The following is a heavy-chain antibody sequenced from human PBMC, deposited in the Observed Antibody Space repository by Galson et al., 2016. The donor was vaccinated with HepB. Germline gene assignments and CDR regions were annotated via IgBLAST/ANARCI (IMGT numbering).Heavy chain of an antibody. CDR3: TTDIPLTGGTNFAY. J-gene: IGHJ4*02. V-gene: IGHV3-11*05. CDR2: IGVSGSLHT. Sequence: SLRLSCAASGFAISEHYMTWIRQAPGKGLEWVAYIGVSGSLHTKYADSVRGRFTISRDDAKRLLHLQMSSLKTDDTAVYYCTTDIPLTGGTNFAYWGQGTLVTVSS. D-gene: IGHD7-27*01. CDR1: GFAISEHY.